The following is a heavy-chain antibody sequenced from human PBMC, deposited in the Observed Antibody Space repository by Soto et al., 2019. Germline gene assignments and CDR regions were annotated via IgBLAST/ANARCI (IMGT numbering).Heavy chain of an antibody. Sequence: PGESLKISCEGSGYSFTTYWIAWVRQMPGKGLEWMGLIYPGDSDTRYSPSFQGQVTISADKSISTAYLQWSSLKASDTAIYYCARLEDCGGGCHPLKFDYWGQGTLVTVSS. CDR3: ARLEDCGGGCHPLKFDY. V-gene: IGHV5-51*01. CDR1: GYSFTTYW. D-gene: IGHD2-21*02. J-gene: IGHJ4*02. CDR2: IYPGDSDT.